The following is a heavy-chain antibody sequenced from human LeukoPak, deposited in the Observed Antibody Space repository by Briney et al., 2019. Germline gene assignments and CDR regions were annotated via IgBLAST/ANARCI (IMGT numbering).Heavy chain of an antibody. J-gene: IGHJ6*02. Sequence: GGSLRLSCAASGFTFDDYAMHWVRHAPGKGLEWVSLISGDGGSTYYADSVKGRFTISRDNSKNSLYLQMNSLRTEDTALYYCAKDNEQQLAGYYYYYYGMDVWGQGTTVTVSS. V-gene: IGHV3-43*02. CDR1: GFTFDDYA. D-gene: IGHD6-13*01. CDR2: ISGDGGST. CDR3: AKDNEQQLAGYYYYYYGMDV.